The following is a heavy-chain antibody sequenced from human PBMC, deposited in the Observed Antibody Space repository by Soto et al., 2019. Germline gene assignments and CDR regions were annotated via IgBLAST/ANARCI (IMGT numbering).Heavy chain of an antibody. J-gene: IGHJ6*02. CDR3: ARTPAAGKYYYGMDV. CDR1: GYSFTSYW. V-gene: IGHV5-51*01. D-gene: IGHD6-13*01. CDR2: IYPGDSDT. Sequence: PGASLKISCKGSGYSFTSYWIGWVRQMPGKGLEWMGIIYPGDSDTRYSPSFQGQVTISADKSISTAYLQWSSLKASDTAMYYCARTPAAGKYYYGMDVWGQGTTVTVSS.